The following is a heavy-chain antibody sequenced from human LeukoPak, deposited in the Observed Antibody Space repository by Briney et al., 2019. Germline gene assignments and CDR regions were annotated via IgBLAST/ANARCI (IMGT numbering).Heavy chain of an antibody. V-gene: IGHV1-8*01. Sequence: ASVKVSCKASGYTFTTYDINWVRQATGQGLEWMGWMNPNSGNTGYAQKFQGRVTMTRNTSISTAYMELSSLRSEDTAVYYCARGNWDYYGSGTRGDFDIWGQGTTVTVSS. CDR3: ARGNWDYYGSGTRGDFDI. D-gene: IGHD3-10*01. J-gene: IGHJ3*02. CDR1: GYTFTTYD. CDR2: MNPNSGNT.